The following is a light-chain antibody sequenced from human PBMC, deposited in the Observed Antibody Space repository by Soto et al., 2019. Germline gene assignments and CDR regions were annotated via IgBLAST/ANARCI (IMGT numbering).Light chain of an antibody. V-gene: IGKV1-5*01. CDR2: DAS. CDR1: QSISSW. Sequence: DIQMTQSPSALSASVGDRVTITCRASQSISSWLAWYQQKPGKAPRLLIYDASYLERGVPSRFSGSGSGTDITLTFTALPPDDLGTYDGQQYNYFWTFGPGTKVEI. J-gene: IGKJ1*01. CDR3: QQYNYFWT.